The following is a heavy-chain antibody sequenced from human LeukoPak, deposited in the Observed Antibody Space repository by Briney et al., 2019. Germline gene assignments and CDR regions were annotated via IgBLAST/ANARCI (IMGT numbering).Heavy chain of an antibody. CDR2: IYYSGST. CDR1: GGSIRSYY. CDR3: ARGLDYGDYPWFDP. Sequence: SETLSLTCTVSGGSIRSYYWSWIRQPPGKGLEWIGDIYYSGSTNYNPSLKSRVTISVDKSKNQFSLKLSSVTAADTAVYYCARGLDYGDYPWFDPWGQGTLVTVSS. D-gene: IGHD4-17*01. J-gene: IGHJ5*02. V-gene: IGHV4-59*01.